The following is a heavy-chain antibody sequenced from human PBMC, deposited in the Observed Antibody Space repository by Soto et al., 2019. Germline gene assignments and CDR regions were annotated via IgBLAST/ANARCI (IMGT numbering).Heavy chain of an antibody. CDR1: GGSISSSSYY. CDR3: ARRGYCIGGSCYSVVGYFDY. CDR2: IYYSGST. J-gene: IGHJ4*02. Sequence: SETLSLTCTVSGGSISSSSYYWGWIRQPPGKGLEWIGSIYYSGSTYYNPSLKSRVTISVDTSKNQFSLKLSSVTAADTAVYYCARRGYCIGGSCYSVVGYFDYWAQGTLVTGSS. D-gene: IGHD2-15*01. V-gene: IGHV4-39*01.